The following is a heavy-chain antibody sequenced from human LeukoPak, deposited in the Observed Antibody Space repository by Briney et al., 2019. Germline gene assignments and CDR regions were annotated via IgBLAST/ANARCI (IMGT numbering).Heavy chain of an antibody. Sequence: GGSLRLSCAASGFTLSSYPMNWVRQAPGKGLEWVSTFVRGSTYYADTVQGRFTISRDSSKNTLYLQMNSLRADDTALYFCTRAAPYGTSWYGKNDYWSQGTLVAVSS. D-gene: IGHD6-13*01. CDR1: GFTLSSYP. V-gene: IGHV3-23*01. J-gene: IGHJ4*02. CDR2: FVRGST. CDR3: TRAAPYGTSWYGKNDY.